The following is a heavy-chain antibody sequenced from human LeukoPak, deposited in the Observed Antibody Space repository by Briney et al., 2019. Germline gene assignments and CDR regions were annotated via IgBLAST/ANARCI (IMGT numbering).Heavy chain of an antibody. Sequence: QVQLQESGPGLVKPSQTLSLTCTVSGGSLSSGSYYWRWFRQPSGQGLEWIGRIYTSGRTNYNPSLKSRVTISVDTSKNQFSLKLSSVTAADTAVYYCARVYCSSTSCWFDPWGQGTLVTVSS. CDR3: ARVYCSSTSCWFDP. CDR1: GGSLSSGSYY. D-gene: IGHD2-2*01. J-gene: IGHJ5*02. CDR2: IYTSGRT. V-gene: IGHV4-61*02.